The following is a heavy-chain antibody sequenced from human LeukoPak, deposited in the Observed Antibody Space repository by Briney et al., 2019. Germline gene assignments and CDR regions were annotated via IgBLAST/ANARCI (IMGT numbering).Heavy chain of an antibody. CDR1: GYTFIVYY. D-gene: IGHD1-26*01. CDR2: INPNSGGT. CDR3: ARVPGGRTIYFDY. Sequence: ASVKVSCKASGYTFIVYYMNWVRQAPGQGLEWVGWINPNSGGTNYAQKFQGRVTMTRDTSISTAYMELSRLRSDDTAVYYCARVPGGRTIYFDYWGQGTLVTVSS. J-gene: IGHJ4*02. V-gene: IGHV1-2*02.